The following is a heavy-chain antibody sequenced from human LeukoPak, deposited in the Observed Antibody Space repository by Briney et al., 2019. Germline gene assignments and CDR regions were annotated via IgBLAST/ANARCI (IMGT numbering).Heavy chain of an antibody. Sequence: GASVKVSCKASGGTFSSYAISWVRQAPGQGLEWMGGIIPIFGTANYAQKFQGRVTITADESTGTAYMELSSLRSEDTAVYYCARANGLTVITFDYWGQGTLVTVSS. CDR3: ARANGLTVITFDY. CDR2: IIPIFGTA. J-gene: IGHJ4*02. V-gene: IGHV1-69*13. D-gene: IGHD4-17*01. CDR1: GGTFSSYA.